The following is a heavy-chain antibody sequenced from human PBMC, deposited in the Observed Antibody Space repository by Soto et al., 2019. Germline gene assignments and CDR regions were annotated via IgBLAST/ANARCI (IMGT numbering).Heavy chain of an antibody. J-gene: IGHJ4*02. Sequence: SETLSLTCAVYGGSFSGYYWSWIRQPPGKGLEWIGEINHSGSTNYNPSLKSRVTISVDTSKNQFSLKLSSVTAADTAVYYCARGGGYDSFDYWGQETLVTVSS. CDR3: ARGGGYDSFDY. CDR2: INHSGST. CDR1: GGSFSGYY. V-gene: IGHV4-34*01. D-gene: IGHD5-12*01.